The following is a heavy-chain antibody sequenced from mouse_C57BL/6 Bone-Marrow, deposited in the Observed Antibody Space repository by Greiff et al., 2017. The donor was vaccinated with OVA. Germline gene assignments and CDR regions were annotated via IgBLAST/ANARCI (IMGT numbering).Heavy chain of an antibody. V-gene: IGHV1-82*01. J-gene: IGHJ1*03. Sequence: VKLVESGPELVKPGASVKISCKASGYAFSSSWMNWVKQRPGKGLEWIGRIYPGDGDTNYNGKFKGKATLTADKSSSTAYMQLSSLTSEDSAVYFCARRRITTVVAHWYFDVWGTGTTVTVSS. D-gene: IGHD1-1*01. CDR2: IYPGDGDT. CDR3: ARRRITTVVAHWYFDV. CDR1: GYAFSSSW.